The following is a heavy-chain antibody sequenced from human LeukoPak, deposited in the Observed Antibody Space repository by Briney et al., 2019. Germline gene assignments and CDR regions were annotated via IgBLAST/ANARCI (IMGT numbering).Heavy chain of an antibody. D-gene: IGHD3-22*01. Sequence: GGSLGLSCAASRFTFSSYGMHWVRQTPGKGLEWVAFIRHDGSYQQYVDSVKGRFTVSRDNSKDTVYLQMNSLRTEDTAVYYCAKNRDSSDYPRDFDYWGQGTLVTVSS. CDR1: RFTFSSYG. CDR2: IRHDGSYQ. CDR3: AKNRDSSDYPRDFDY. V-gene: IGHV3-30*02. J-gene: IGHJ4*02.